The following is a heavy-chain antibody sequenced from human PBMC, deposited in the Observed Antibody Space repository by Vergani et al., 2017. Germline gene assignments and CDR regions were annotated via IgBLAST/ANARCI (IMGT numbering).Heavy chain of an antibody. CDR1: GGTFNSYT. J-gene: IGHJ3*01. D-gene: IGHD1-26*01. Sequence: QVQLVQSGAEVKKPGSSVKVSCMAFGGTFNSYTISWVRQAPGQGLELMGRILPILDISNHAQKFQGRVPITADKSTSTAHMELSSLRSEDTAVYYCARVPSAIVGATFAFDVWGQGTVVTVSS. V-gene: IGHV1-69*02. CDR2: ILPILDIS. CDR3: ARVPSAIVGATFAFDV.